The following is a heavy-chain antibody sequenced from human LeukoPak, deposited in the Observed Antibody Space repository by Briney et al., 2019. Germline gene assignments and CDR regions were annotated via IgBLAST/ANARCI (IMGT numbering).Heavy chain of an antibody. CDR2: IYYSGRT. CDR1: GGSISSYY. Sequence: PSETLSLTCSVSGGSISSYYWSWIRQPPGKGLEWIGYIYYSGRTNYNPSLKSRVTISVDTSKNQFSLKLSSVTAADTAVYYCARHRYYYDSSGFDYSGQGTLVTVSS. V-gene: IGHV4-59*08. J-gene: IGHJ4*02. CDR3: ARHRYYYDSSGFDY. D-gene: IGHD3-22*01.